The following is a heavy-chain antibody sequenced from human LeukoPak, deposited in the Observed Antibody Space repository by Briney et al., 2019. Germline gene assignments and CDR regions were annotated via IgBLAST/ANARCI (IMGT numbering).Heavy chain of an antibody. CDR2: IYSGGST. CDR1: GFTVSSNY. Sequence: GGSLRLSCAASGFTVSSNYMSWVRQALGRGLEWVSVIYSGGSTYYADSVKGRFTISRDNSKNTLYLQMNSLRAEDTAVYYCARDSIVVVPAARVGLYYYGMDVWGQGTTVTVSS. J-gene: IGHJ6*02. V-gene: IGHV3-66*01. CDR3: ARDSIVVVPAARVGLYYYGMDV. D-gene: IGHD2-2*01.